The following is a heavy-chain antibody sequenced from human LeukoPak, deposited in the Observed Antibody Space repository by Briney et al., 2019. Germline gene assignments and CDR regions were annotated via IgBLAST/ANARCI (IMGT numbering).Heavy chain of an antibody. V-gene: IGHV3-30-3*01. CDR3: ARDARSLFDY. J-gene: IGHJ4*02. CDR2: ISYDGSNK. CDR1: GFTFGSYA. Sequence: PGGSLRLSCAASGFTFGSYAMHWVRQAPGKGLEWVAVISYDGSNKYYADSVKGRFTISRDNSKNTLYLQMNSLRAEDTAVYYCARDARSLFDYWGQGTLVTVSS.